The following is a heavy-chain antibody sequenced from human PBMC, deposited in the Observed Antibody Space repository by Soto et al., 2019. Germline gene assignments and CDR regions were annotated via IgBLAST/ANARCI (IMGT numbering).Heavy chain of an antibody. Sequence: ASVKVSSKASGDTFTTCDINCVRQATGHGLERMGWITHHSGNIGYAQRLQGRVTMTRDTGSRTAYMEVSSLRSDDTAVYYCARGRASGSYYLLGYWGQGTLVTVSS. CDR3: ARGRASGSYYLLGY. J-gene: IGHJ4*02. CDR2: ITHHSGNI. V-gene: IGHV1-8*01. CDR1: GDTFTTCD. D-gene: IGHD3-10*01.